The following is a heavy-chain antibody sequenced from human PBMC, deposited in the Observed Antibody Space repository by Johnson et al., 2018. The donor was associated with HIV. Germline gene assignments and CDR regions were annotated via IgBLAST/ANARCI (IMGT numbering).Heavy chain of an antibody. CDR1: GFTFDDYA. CDR2: ISWNSGNK. D-gene: IGHD7-27*01. CDR3: AKVLSPRPWGDDAFDI. J-gene: IGHJ3*02. Sequence: VQLVESGGGLVQPGRSLRLSCAASGFTFDDYAMHWVRQAPGKGLEWVSGISWNSGNKGYVDSVKGRFTISRDNSKNTLYLQMNSLRAEDTAVYYCAKVLSPRPWGDDAFDIWGQGTMVTVSS. V-gene: IGHV3-9*01.